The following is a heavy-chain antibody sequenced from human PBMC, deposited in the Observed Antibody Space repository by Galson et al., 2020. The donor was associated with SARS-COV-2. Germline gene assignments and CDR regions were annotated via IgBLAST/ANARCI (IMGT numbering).Heavy chain of an antibody. CDR1: GFTFSSYT. V-gene: IGHV3-21*01. D-gene: IGHD3-10*01. CDR3: ARDKEGATIYYYYPMDG. CDR2: ISGSGNYI. Sequence: GGSLRLSCAASGFTFSSYTMNWVRQAPGEGLEWVSSISGSGNYIYYTDSLRGRFTISRDNARNSLYLEMNSLGAEDTAVYYCARDKEGATIYYYYPMDGWGQGTTVTVSS. J-gene: IGHJ6*02.